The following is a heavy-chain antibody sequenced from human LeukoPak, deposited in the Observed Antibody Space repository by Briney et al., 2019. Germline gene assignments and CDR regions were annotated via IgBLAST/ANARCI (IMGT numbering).Heavy chain of an antibody. D-gene: IGHD3-10*01. Sequence: PGGSLRLSCAASGFTFDDYAMHWVRQAPGKGLEWVSSISWNSGTIGYADSVKGRFTISRDNVKNSLYLQMNSLRPEDTALYRCAKDIGEGSGSLPLDYWGQGTLVTVSS. V-gene: IGHV3-9*01. CDR2: ISWNSGTI. J-gene: IGHJ4*02. CDR1: GFTFDDYA. CDR3: AKDIGEGSGSLPLDY.